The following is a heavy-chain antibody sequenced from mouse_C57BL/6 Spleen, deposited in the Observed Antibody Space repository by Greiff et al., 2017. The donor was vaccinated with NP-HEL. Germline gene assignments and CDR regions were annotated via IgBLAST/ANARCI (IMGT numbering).Heavy chain of an antibody. Sequence: EVQVVESGGGLVKPGGSLKLSCAASGFTFSDYGMHWVRQAPEKGLEWVAYISSGSSTIYYADTVKGRFTISRDNAKNTLFLQMTSLRSEDTAMYYCARRGYYGSNYAMDYWGLGTSVTVSS. V-gene: IGHV5-17*01. CDR3: ARRGYYGSNYAMDY. D-gene: IGHD1-1*01. CDR2: ISSGSSTI. J-gene: IGHJ4*01. CDR1: GFTFSDYG.